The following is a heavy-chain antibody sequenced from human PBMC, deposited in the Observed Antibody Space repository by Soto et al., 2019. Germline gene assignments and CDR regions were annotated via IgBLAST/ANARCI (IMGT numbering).Heavy chain of an antibody. CDR1: GVSVNSGSFY. J-gene: IGHJ4*02. Sequence: ASETLSLTCTVSGVSVNSGSFYWTWIRQPPGKGLEWIGFVSYSGTIKYNASLKSRVTISVDTSRSQISLKVSSVTAADTAVYYCARGATVTHSDYWGQGTLVTVSS. V-gene: IGHV4-61*01. D-gene: IGHD4-17*01. CDR3: ARGATVTHSDY. CDR2: VSYSGTI.